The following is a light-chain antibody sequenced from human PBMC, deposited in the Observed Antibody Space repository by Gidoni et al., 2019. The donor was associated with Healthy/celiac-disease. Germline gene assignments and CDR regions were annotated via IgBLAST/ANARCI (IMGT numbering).Light chain of an antibody. CDR3: QQSYSTPLT. Sequence: DIQMTQSPSSLCASVGDRVTITRRARQSISSYLNWYQQKPGKAPKLLIYAASSLQSGVTSRFSGSGSGTDFTLTISSLQPEDFATYYCQQSYSTPLTFGGGTKVEIK. CDR2: AAS. J-gene: IGKJ4*01. CDR1: QSISSY. V-gene: IGKV1-39*01.